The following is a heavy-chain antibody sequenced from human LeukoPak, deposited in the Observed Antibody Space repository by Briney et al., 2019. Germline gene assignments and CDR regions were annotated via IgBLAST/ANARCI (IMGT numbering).Heavy chain of an antibody. CDR1: GGSISGYH. CDR3: ARVPRSYYYYYMDV. CDR2: IYYSGSS. J-gene: IGHJ6*03. V-gene: IGHV4-59*01. Sequence: SGTLSLTCNVSGGSISGYHWSWIWQPPGKGLEWLGYIYYSGSSNYNPSLKSRVTMSADTSKNQFSLKLSSVTAADTAVYYCARVPRSYYYYYMDVWGKGTTVTVSS.